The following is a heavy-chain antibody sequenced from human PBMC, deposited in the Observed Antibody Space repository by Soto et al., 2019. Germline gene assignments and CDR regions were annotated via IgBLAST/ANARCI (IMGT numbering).Heavy chain of an antibody. CDR2: IKHSGRT. J-gene: IGHJ6*04. V-gene: IGHV4-34*01. Sequence: SDTLSLTCAVYGASFSGYYWSWIRQNPGKGLEWIGEIKHSGRTNYSPSLKSRVTIAVDTSKNQFSLKLSSVTAADTAVYYCARLLWVGELYYYYYGMDVWGKGTTVT. CDR1: GASFSGYY. CDR3: ARLLWVGELYYYYYGMDV. D-gene: IGHD3-10*01.